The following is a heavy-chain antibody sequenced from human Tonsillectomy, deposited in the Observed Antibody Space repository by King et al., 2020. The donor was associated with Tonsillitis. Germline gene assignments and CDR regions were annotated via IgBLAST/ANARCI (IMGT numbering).Heavy chain of an antibody. Sequence: VQLVESGAEVKKPGASVKVSCKASGYTFTGYYMHWVRQAPGQGLEWMGWINPNSGGTNYAQKFQGRVTMTRDTSISTAYMELSRLRSDDTAVYYCARAHGRIGAAGTVDYWGQGTLVTVSS. CDR3: ARAHGRIGAAGTVDY. J-gene: IGHJ4*02. V-gene: IGHV1-2*02. CDR1: GYTFTGYY. CDR2: INPNSGGT. D-gene: IGHD6-13*01.